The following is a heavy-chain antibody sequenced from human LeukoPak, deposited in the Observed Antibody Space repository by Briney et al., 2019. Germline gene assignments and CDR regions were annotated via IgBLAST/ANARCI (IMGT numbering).Heavy chain of an antibody. V-gene: IGHV1-2*02. J-gene: IGHJ6*03. CDR2: INPNCGGT. CDR3: ARVIVGAYFPDYYYYYMDV. CDR1: GYTFTGYY. D-gene: IGHD1-26*01. Sequence: GASVKFSCKASGYTFTGYYMHWVRQAPGQGLEWMGWINPNCGGTNYAQKFQGRVTMTRDTSISTAYMELSRLRSDDTAVYYCARVIVGAYFPDYYYYYMDVWGQGTTVTVSS.